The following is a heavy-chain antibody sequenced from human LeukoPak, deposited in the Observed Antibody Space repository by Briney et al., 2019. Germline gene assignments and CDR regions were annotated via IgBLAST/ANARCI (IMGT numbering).Heavy chain of an antibody. CDR3: ARKGLGSTSPFGC. CDR2: IYYSGST. V-gene: IGHV4-59*01. D-gene: IGHD6-6*01. Sequence: IGYIYYSGSTNYNPSLKSRVTMSVDTSKNQFSLKLSSVTAADTALYFCARKGLGSTSPFGCWGQGTLVTVSS. J-gene: IGHJ4*02.